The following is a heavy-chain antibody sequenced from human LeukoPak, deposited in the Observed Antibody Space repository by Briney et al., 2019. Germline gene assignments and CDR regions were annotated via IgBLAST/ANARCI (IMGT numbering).Heavy chain of an antibody. CDR3: ARDLAWGAY. Sequence: GGSLRLSCAASGFTVSSNYMSWVRQAPGRGLEWVSSITSSSSSIYSADSVKGRLTISRDNAKNSLYLEMNSLRDEDTAVYYCARDLAWGAYWGQGTLVTVSS. J-gene: IGHJ4*02. V-gene: IGHV3-21*01. CDR2: ITSSSSSI. D-gene: IGHD4/OR15-4a*01. CDR1: GFTVSSNY.